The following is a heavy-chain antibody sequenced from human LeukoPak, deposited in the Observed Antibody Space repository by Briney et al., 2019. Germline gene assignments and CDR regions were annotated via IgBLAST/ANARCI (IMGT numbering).Heavy chain of an antibody. D-gene: IGHD1-20*01. CDR3: ARRGNNWDGAFDV. Sequence: GGSLRLSCAASGFTFSGYIINWVRQAPGKGLEWVSSITSSSSYISYAESVKGRFTISRDNAKNSLYLQMNSLRAEDTAVYYCARRGNNWDGAFDVWGQGTMVTVSS. CDR1: GFTFSGYI. CDR2: ITSSSSYI. V-gene: IGHV3-21*01. J-gene: IGHJ3*01.